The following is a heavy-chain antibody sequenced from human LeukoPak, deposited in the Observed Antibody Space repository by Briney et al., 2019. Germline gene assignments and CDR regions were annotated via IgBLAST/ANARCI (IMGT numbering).Heavy chain of an antibody. V-gene: IGHV3-74*01. Sequence: GGSLRLSCAASGFTFSSYWMHWVRHAPGKGLVWVSRINSDGSSTSYADSVKGRFTISRDNAKNTLYLQMNSLRAEDTAVYYCARGEWATNFDYWGQGTLVTVSS. CDR3: ARGEWATNFDY. CDR2: INSDGSST. J-gene: IGHJ4*02. D-gene: IGHD2-8*01. CDR1: GFTFSSYW.